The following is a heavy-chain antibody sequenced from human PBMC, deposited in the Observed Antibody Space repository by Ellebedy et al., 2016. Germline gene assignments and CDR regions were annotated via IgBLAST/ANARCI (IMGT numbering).Heavy chain of an antibody. Sequence: GGSLRLSCTASGFTFSSYGMHWVRQAPGKGLEWVAVISYDGSNKYYADSVKGRFTISRDNSKNTLYLQMNSLRAEDTAVYYCAKGDYGDYGSNFDYWGQGTLVTVSS. D-gene: IGHD4-17*01. CDR2: ISYDGSNK. CDR1: GFTFSSYG. J-gene: IGHJ4*02. V-gene: IGHV3-30*18. CDR3: AKGDYGDYGSNFDY.